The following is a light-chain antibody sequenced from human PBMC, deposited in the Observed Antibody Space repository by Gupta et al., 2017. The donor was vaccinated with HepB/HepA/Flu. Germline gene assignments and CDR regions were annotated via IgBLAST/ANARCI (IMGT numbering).Light chain of an antibody. CDR3: GAWDDSLNGYV. CDR2: RNN. J-gene: IGLJ1*01. Sequence: QSVLTQPPSASGTTGQRVTISCSGSSPNIGRNYVNWYQQLPGTAPNFLIYRNNQRPSGVPDRFSGAMSGTSASLAISGLRSEDEADYYCGAWDDSLNGYVFGTGTKVTVL. V-gene: IGLV1-47*01. CDR1: SPNIGRNY.